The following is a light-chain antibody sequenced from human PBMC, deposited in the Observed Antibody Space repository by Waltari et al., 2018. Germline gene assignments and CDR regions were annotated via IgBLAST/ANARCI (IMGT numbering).Light chain of an antibody. CDR1: QNIGPY. CDR3: QQSYTAPL. Sequence: DIQMTQSPSSLSASVGDRVIITCRASQNIGPYLNWYQQKPGKAPKILIYGASKLETAVPSRVSGSGSGTDFTLTISRLQPEDFATYYCQQSYTAPLFGPGTIVDV. V-gene: IGKV1-39*01. CDR2: GAS. J-gene: IGKJ3*01.